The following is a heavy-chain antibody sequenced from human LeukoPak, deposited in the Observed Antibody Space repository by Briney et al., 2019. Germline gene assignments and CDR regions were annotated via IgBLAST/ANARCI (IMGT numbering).Heavy chain of an antibody. Sequence: PGGSLRLSCAASGFTFSGYAMHWVRQAPGKGLDWLAVISHDGSKGYYADSVKGRFTMSRDNTKSTLYLQMNSLTTEDTAVYHCARHRGELLMGAYFDYWGQGTLVTVSS. J-gene: IGHJ4*02. CDR1: GFTFSGYA. V-gene: IGHV3-30*04. D-gene: IGHD3-16*01. CDR2: ISHDGSKG. CDR3: ARHRGELLMGAYFDY.